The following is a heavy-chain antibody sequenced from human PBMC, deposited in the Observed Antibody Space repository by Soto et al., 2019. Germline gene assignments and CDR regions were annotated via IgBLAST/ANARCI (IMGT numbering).Heavy chain of an antibody. D-gene: IGHD3-10*01. Sequence: SETLSLTCTVSGGSISSGGYYWSWIRQHPGKGLEWIGYIYYSGSTYYNPSLKSRVTISVDTSKNQFSLKLSSVTAADTAVYYCARGVTMVRGVIHSPYFDYWGQGTLVIVSS. CDR3: ARGVTMVRGVIHSPYFDY. CDR2: IYYSGST. J-gene: IGHJ4*02. CDR1: GGSISSGGYY. V-gene: IGHV4-31*03.